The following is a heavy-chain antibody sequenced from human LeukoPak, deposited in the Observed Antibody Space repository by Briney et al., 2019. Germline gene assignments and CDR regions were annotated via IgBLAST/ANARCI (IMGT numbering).Heavy chain of an antibody. D-gene: IGHD1-26*01. CDR2: ISGSSRTI. V-gene: IGHV3-48*02. CDR1: GFTFSNFA. CDR3: ARGGSYSLAIGQ. Sequence: GGSLRLSCAASGFTFSNFAMTWVRQAPGKGPEWVSYISGSSRTIYYADSVKGRFTISRDNAKNSLYLQMNSLRDEDTAVYYCARGGSYSLAIGQWGQGTLVTVSS. J-gene: IGHJ4*02.